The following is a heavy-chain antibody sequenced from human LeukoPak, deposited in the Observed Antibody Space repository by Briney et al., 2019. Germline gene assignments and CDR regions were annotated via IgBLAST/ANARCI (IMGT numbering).Heavy chain of an antibody. CDR3: ARGGSHGY. V-gene: IGHV3-7*01. Sequence: GGSLRLSCATSGLTFSSYWMSRVRQAPGKGLEWVANIKPDGSEKNYVDSVKGRFTISRDNAKNSLYLQMNSLRAEDTAVYYCARGGSHGYWGQGTLVTVSS. J-gene: IGHJ4*02. CDR2: IKPDGSEK. CDR1: GLTFSSYW. D-gene: IGHD1-26*01.